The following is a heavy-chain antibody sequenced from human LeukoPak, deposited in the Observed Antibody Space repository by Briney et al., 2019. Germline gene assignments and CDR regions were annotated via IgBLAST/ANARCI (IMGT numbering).Heavy chain of an antibody. CDR2: ISSSSSYI. CDR1: GFTFSSYS. D-gene: IGHD4-11*01. V-gene: IGHV3-21*04. J-gene: IGHJ6*03. Sequence: GGSLRLSCAASGFTFSSYSMNWVRQASGKGLEWVSSISSSSSYIYYADSVKGRFTISRDNAKNSLYLQMNSLRAEDTAVYYCAKESETTVTTLYYYYYMDVWGKGTTVTVSS. CDR3: AKESETTVTTLYYYYYMDV.